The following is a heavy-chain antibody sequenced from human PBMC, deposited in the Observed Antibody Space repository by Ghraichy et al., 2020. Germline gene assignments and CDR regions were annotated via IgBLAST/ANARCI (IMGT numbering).Heavy chain of an antibody. J-gene: IGHJ4*02. CDR2: IYYSGTI. CDR3: SRDSSYALDY. Sequence: GSLRLSCTVSGGSISGYYWSWIRQPPGKGLEWIAYIYYSGTITYNPSLKSRVTMSVDTSKNQFSLKLSSVTAADTAVYYCSRDSSYALDYWGRGTLVTVSS. CDR1: GGSISGYY. V-gene: IGHV4-59*01. D-gene: IGHD2-2*01.